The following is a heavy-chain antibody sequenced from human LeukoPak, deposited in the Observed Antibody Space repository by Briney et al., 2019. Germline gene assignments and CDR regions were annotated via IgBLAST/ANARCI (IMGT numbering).Heavy chain of an antibody. CDR1: GGSFSGYY. V-gene: IGHV4-34*01. CDR2: INHSGST. J-gene: IGHJ6*02. Sequence: SETLSLTCAVYGGSFSGYYWNWIRQPPGNGLEWIGEINHSGSTNYNPSLKSRVTISVDTSKNQFSLKLSSVTAADTAVYYCARVTLIYYYGMDVWGQGTTVTVSS. D-gene: IGHD2/OR15-2a*01. CDR3: ARVTLIYYYGMDV.